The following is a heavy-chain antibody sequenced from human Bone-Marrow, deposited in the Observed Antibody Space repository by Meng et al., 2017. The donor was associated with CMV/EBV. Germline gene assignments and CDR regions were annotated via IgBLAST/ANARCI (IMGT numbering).Heavy chain of an antibody. CDR2: IKQDGSEK. V-gene: IGHV3-7*01. Sequence: GESLKISCAASGFTFSSYWMSWVRQAPGKGLEWVANIKQDGSEKYYVDSVKGRFTISRDNAKNSLYLQMNSLRAEDTAVYYCARVEYSSSWYALTNYYYGMDVWAQGTTVTVSS. J-gene: IGHJ6*02. CDR3: ARVEYSSSWYALTNYYYGMDV. CDR1: GFTFSSYW. D-gene: IGHD6-13*01.